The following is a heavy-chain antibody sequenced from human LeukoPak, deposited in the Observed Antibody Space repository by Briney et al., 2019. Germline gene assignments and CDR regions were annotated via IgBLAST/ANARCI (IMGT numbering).Heavy chain of an antibody. J-gene: IGHJ5*02. CDR2: INGRGDNT. D-gene: IGHD2/OR15-2a*01. CDR3: AKDRVSPGFNWFDP. Sequence: GGSLRLSCAASGVIISSYGMSWVRQAPGKGLEWVSAINGRGDNTYYADFVKRRFTISRDNSKGTVYLQMNSLRTEDTAVYYCAKDRVSPGFNWFDPWGQGTLVTVSS. CDR1: GVIISSYG. V-gene: IGHV3-23*01.